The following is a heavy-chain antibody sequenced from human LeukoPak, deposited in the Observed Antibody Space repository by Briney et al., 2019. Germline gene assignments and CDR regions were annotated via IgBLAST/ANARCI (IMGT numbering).Heavy chain of an antibody. D-gene: IGHD3-22*01. Sequence: SETLSLTCTVSGCSISSYYWSWIRQPAGKGLEWIGRIYTSGSTNYNPSLKSRVTMSVDTSKNQFSLKLSSVTAADTAVYYCGSSCYLTPYAFDIWGQGTMVTVSS. CDR3: GSSCYLTPYAFDI. CDR2: IYTSGST. J-gene: IGHJ3*02. CDR1: GCSISSYY. V-gene: IGHV4-4*07.